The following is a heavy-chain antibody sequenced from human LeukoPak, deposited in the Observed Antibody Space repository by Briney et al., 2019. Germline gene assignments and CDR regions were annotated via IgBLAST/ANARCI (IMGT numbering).Heavy chain of an antibody. CDR3: ARGTVGYSSGRTTYYYYYYGMDV. CDR1: GFTFSDYY. V-gene: IGHV3-11*01. CDR2: ISSSGSTI. Sequence: GGSLRLSCAASGFTFSDYYISWIRQAPGKGLEWVSYISSSGSTIYYADSVKGRFTISRDNAKNSLYLQMNSLRAEDTAVYYCARGTVGYSSGRTTYYYYYYGMDVWGQGTTVTVSS. D-gene: IGHD6-19*01. J-gene: IGHJ6*02.